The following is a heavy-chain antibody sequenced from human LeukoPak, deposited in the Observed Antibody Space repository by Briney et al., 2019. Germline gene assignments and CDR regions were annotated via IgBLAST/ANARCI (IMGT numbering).Heavy chain of an antibody. D-gene: IGHD2-2*01. J-gene: IGHJ5*02. CDR1: GYSISSGDYY. CDR2: VDLGRTT. V-gene: IGHV4-61*02. Sequence: SETLSLTCNVSGYSISSGDYYWTWIRQPAGKGLEWIGRVDLGRTTSYNPSLISRVTVSVDPSKNQFSLSLTSVTAADTATYYCAREGAYCSGTDCFATTVDAWGPGALVTVSS. CDR3: AREGAYCSGTDCFATTVDA.